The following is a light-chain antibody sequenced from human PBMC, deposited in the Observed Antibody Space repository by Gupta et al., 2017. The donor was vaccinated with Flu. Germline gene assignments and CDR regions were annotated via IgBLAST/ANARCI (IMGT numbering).Light chain of an antibody. CDR3: SSHAARVTWV. CDR1: SNDVGGYNR. V-gene: IGLV2-11*01. J-gene: IGLJ1*01. CDR2: DVT. Sequence: QFAPTQPRSVSGSPGQSVTISCTGTSNDVGGYNRVSWYEQRPGKAPKLILYDVTERPSGVPDRFSGSKSGNTASLTISGLQADDEADYYCSSHAARVTWVFGTGTTVTFL.